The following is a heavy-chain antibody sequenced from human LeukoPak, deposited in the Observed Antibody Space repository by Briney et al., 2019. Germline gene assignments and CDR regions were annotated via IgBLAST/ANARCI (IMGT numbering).Heavy chain of an antibody. V-gene: IGHV4-38-2*01. D-gene: IGHD6-13*01. Sequence: PSETLSLTCAVSGYSISSGYYWGWIRQPPGKGLEWIGSIYHSGGTYYNPSLKSRDTISVDTSKNQFSLKLSSVTAADTAVYYCARQPKSAAAAGTFDYWGQGTLVTVSS. CDR3: ARQPKSAAAAGTFDY. J-gene: IGHJ4*02. CDR2: IYHSGGT. CDR1: GYSISSGYY.